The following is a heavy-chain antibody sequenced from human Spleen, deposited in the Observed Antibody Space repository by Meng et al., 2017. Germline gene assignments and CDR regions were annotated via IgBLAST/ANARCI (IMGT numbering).Heavy chain of an antibody. CDR3: AWGITSVAHCFDY. D-gene: IGHD3-16*01. V-gene: IGHV4-34*01. CDR1: SWSVNGDY. CDR2: SKDSGSN. J-gene: IGHJ4*02. Sequence: QVRVKLVGAGVLETVETLALTGAVYSWSVNGDYWSSVLEPPWKGLKKIEKSKDSGSNDYTASFKCRFTMSVGTSKVQFTRIWSSVTAAYSAVNCCAWGITSVAHCFDYWGQGTLVTVSS.